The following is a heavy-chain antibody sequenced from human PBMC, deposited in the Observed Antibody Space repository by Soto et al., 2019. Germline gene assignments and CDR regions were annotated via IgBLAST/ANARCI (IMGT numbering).Heavy chain of an antibody. Sequence: ASVKVSCKASGYTFTSYGISWVRQAPGQGLEWMGWISAYNGNTNYAQKLQGRVTMTTDTSTSTAYMELRSLRSDDTAVYYCARDRRITIFGVVIPPDFDYWGQGTLVTVSS. CDR2: ISAYNGNT. J-gene: IGHJ4*02. V-gene: IGHV1-18*01. CDR3: ARDRRITIFGVVIPPDFDY. D-gene: IGHD3-3*01. CDR1: GYTFTSYG.